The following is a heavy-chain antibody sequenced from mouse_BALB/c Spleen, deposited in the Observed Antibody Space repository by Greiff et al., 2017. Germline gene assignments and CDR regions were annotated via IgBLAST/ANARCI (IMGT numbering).Heavy chain of an antibody. J-gene: IGHJ2*01. Sequence: EVKLQESGGGLVQPGGSLKLSCAASGFDFSRYWMSWVRQASGKGLEWIGEINPDSSTINYTPSLKDKSIISRDNAKNTLYLQMNKVRSEDTALYYCTRRYNGRPYFDYWDQGTTLTVSS. CDR1: GFDFSRYW. CDR3: TRRYNGRPYFDY. V-gene: IGHV4-1*02. CDR2: INPDSSTI. D-gene: IGHD1-2*01.